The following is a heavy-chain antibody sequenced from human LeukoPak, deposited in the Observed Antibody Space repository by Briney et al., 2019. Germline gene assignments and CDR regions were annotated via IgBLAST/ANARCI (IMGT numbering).Heavy chain of an antibody. D-gene: IGHD2-2*01. CDR2: IYSGGST. CDR3: ARDGVGPAAIPDYYYDMDV. Sequence: PSETLSLTCTVSGGSISSGGYYWSWIRQHPGKGLEWVSVIYSGGSTYYADSVKGRFTISRDNSKNTLYLQVNSLRAEDTAVYYCARDGVGPAAIPDYYYDMDVWGQGTTVTVSS. J-gene: IGHJ6*02. V-gene: IGHV3-53*01. CDR1: GGSISSGGYY.